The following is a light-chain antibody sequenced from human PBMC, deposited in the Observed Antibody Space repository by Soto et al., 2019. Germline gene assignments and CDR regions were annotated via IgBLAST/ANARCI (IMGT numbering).Light chain of an antibody. V-gene: IGLV2-14*03. J-gene: IGLJ1*01. CDR1: SSDVGGFNY. Sequence: QSALTQPASVSGSPGQSITISCTGTSSDVGGFNYVSWYQQHPGKAPKLMIYDVTNRPSGVSFRFSGTKSGNTASLTISGLQDEGAADYYSNPYTRSSTYVFGTGTKVTVL. CDR3: NPYTRSSTYV. CDR2: DVT.